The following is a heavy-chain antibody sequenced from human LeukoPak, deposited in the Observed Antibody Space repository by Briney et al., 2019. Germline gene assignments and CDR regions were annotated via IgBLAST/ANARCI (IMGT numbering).Heavy chain of an antibody. CDR2: IHYSGST. Sequence: PSETLSLTCTVSGGSIRSYYCSWIRQPPGKGLEWIGYIHYSGSTNYNPSLKSRVTISVDTSKNQFSLKLSSVTAADTAVYYCAKDAINYGDYPDYWGQGTLVTVSS. J-gene: IGHJ4*02. V-gene: IGHV4-59*01. D-gene: IGHD4-17*01. CDR3: AKDAINYGDYPDY. CDR1: GGSIRSYY.